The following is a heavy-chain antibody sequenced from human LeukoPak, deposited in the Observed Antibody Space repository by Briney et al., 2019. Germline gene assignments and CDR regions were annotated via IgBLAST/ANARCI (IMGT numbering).Heavy chain of an antibody. J-gene: IGHJ4*02. D-gene: IGHD6-19*01. CDR3: AIIPGIAVAGSDY. Sequence: PGGALRLSCAASGFTFSSYEMNWVRQAPGKGLEWVSYISSSGSTIYYADSVKGRFTISRDNAKNSLYLQMNSLRAQDTAVHYCAIIPGIAVAGSDYWGQGTLVTVSS. CDR1: GFTFSSYE. CDR2: ISSSGSTI. V-gene: IGHV3-48*03.